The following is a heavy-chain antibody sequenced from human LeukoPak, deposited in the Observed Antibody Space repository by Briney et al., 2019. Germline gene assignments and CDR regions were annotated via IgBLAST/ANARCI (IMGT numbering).Heavy chain of an antibody. CDR3: ARIEDYYDSSGSIDY. CDR1: GYTFSSYY. J-gene: IGHJ4*02. V-gene: IGHV1-46*01. Sequence: ASVKVSCKASGYTFSSYYMHWVRQAPGQGLEWMAIINPSGGSTSYAQKFQGRVTMTRDMSTSTVYMELSSLRSEDTAVYYCARIEDYYDSSGSIDYWGQGTLVTVSS. D-gene: IGHD3-22*01. CDR2: INPSGGST.